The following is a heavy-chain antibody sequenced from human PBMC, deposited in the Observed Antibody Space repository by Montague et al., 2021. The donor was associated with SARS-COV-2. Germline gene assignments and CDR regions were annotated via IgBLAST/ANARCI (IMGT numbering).Heavy chain of an antibody. CDR2: INHGGST. J-gene: IGHJ6*03. V-gene: IGHV4-34*01. CDR3: ARLRDGVVPSPILGVGPFYSYYYMDV. CDR1: GSSFSGYY. D-gene: IGHD3-10*01. Sequence: SETLSLTCAVHGSSFSGYYWNWIRQSPGKGLEWIGEINHGGSTKFSPSLKCRLTISTDTSKNQFSLKLTSVAAADTAVYYCARLRDGVVPSPILGVGPFYSYYYMDVWGRGTPVTVS.